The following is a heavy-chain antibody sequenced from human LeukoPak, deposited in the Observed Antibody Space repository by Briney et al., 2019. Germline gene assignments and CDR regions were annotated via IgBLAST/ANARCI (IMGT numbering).Heavy chain of an antibody. J-gene: IGHJ4*02. CDR3: ASLRERSYYARGFDY. D-gene: IGHD1-26*01. CDR1: GGSFSGYY. V-gene: IGHV4-34*01. Sequence: SETLSLTCAVYGGSFSGYYWSWIRQPPGKGLEWIGEINHSGSTNYNPSLKSRVTISVDTSKIQFSLKLTSVTAADTAVFYCASLRERSYYARGFDYWGQGTLVTVSS. CDR2: INHSGST.